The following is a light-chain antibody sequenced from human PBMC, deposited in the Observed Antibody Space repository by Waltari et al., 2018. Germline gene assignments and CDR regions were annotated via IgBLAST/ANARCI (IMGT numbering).Light chain of an antibody. CDR2: GAS. V-gene: IGKV3-15*01. J-gene: IGKJ1*01. Sequence: RVMTQSPATLSVSQGERANLSCRASQSVSNNLAWYQQKPGQAPRLLIYGASTRATDIPARFSGSVSGTEFTLTISSLQSEDFAVYYCQQYNNWLWTFGQGTKVEVK. CDR3: QQYNNWLWT. CDR1: QSVSNN.